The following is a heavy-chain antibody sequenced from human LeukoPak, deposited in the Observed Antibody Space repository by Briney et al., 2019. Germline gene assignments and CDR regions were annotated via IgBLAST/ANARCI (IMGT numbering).Heavy chain of an antibody. CDR1: GFIFSDYY. Sequence: GGSLRLSCAASGFIFSDYYMSWIRQAPGKGLEWVSYISSSGSSIYYADSVKGRFTISRDNAKDSLYLQMNSLRAEDTAVYYCAREGGGYYSSLDYWGQGTLVTVSS. J-gene: IGHJ4*02. CDR3: AREGGGYYSSLDY. D-gene: IGHD3-22*01. CDR2: ISSSGSSI. V-gene: IGHV3-11*04.